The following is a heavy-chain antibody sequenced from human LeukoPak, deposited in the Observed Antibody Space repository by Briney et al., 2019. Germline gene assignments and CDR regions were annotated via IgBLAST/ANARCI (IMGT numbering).Heavy chain of an antibody. CDR2: ISSSGSTI. CDR1: GFTFSDYY. J-gene: IGHJ4*02. D-gene: IGHD3-22*01. V-gene: IGHV3-11*01. Sequence: GGSLRLSCAASGFTFSDYYMSWIRQAPGKGLEWVSYISSSGSTIYYADSVKGRFTISRDNAKNSLYLQMNSLRAEDTAVYYCARLGAKYYYDSSGHFDYWGQGTLVTASS. CDR3: ARLGAKYYYDSSGHFDY.